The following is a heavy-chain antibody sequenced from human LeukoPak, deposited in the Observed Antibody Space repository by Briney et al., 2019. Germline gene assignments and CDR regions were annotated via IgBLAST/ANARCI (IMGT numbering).Heavy chain of an antibody. CDR3: ARQPPNTASFDY. CDR2: IYSSGDT. J-gene: IGHJ4*02. CDR1: GGSVNGYY. D-gene: IGHD2-8*01. V-gene: IGHV4-59*02. Sequence: PSETLSLTCAVSGGSVNGYYWSWIRQTPGMGLEWIGYIYSSGDTNYNPSLTSRLTMSVDTSNNQVSLKLSSVTAADTAVHFCARQPPNTASFDYWGQGTLVTVSS.